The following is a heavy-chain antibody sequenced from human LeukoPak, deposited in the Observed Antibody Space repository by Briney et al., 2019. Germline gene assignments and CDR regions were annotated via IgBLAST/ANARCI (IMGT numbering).Heavy chain of an antibody. V-gene: IGHV4-38-2*01. CDR1: GYSISSGYY. CDR3: ARTSRFDP. Sequence: PSETLSLTCAVSGYSISSGYYWGWIRQAPGKGLEWIGSIYHSGSTYYNPSLKSRVTISVDTSKNQFSLKLSSVTAADTAVYYCARTSRFDPWGQGTLVTVSS. J-gene: IGHJ5*02. CDR2: IYHSGST.